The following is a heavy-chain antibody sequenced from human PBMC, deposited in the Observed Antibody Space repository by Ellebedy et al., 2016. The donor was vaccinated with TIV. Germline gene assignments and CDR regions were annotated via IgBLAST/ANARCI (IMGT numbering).Heavy chain of an antibody. V-gene: IGHV3-23*01. CDR2: LGGVGGTT. CDR3: AKIPVAYNWNYADDY. Sequence: PGGSLRLSCAVSGFTFSTCSMSWVRQAPGKGLEWVSTLGGVGGTTYYRDSVKGRFTISRDTSRNTLYLQMRSLRAEDTAVYYCAKIPVAYNWNYADDYWGQGALVTVSS. J-gene: IGHJ4*02. D-gene: IGHD1-7*01. CDR1: GFTFSTCS.